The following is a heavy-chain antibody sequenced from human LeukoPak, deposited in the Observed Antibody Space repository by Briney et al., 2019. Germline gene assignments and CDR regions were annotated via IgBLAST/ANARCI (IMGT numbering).Heavy chain of an antibody. CDR3: AKDPGVVPAHYFDY. V-gene: IGHV3-23*01. CDR1: GFTFSSYA. Sequence: RPGGSLRLSCAASGFTFSSYAMNWVRQALGKGLEWVSGTGSTGVSTFYADSVKGRFTVSRDNSKNTLSLQMNSLRAEDTAVYYCAKDPGVVPAHYFDYWGQGTLVTVSS. CDR2: TGSTGVST. D-gene: IGHD2-2*01. J-gene: IGHJ4*02.